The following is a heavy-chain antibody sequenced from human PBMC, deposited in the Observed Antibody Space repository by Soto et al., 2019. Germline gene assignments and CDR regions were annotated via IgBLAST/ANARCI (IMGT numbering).Heavy chain of an antibody. CDR1: GFSFNGYW. Sequence: PGGSLRLSCAASGFSFNGYWMHWVRQAPGKGLMWVSCVNNDGSATTYADSVKGRFTISRDNAKSTLYLQMDSLRVEDTAVYYCARDLPRPRYPGYVFDYWGQGIQVTVSS. D-gene: IGHD5-12*01. V-gene: IGHV3-74*01. J-gene: IGHJ4*02. CDR3: ARDLPRPRYPGYVFDY. CDR2: VNNDGSAT.